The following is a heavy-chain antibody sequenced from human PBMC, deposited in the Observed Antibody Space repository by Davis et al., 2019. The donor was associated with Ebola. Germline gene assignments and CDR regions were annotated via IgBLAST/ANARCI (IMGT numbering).Heavy chain of an antibody. V-gene: IGHV3-48*03. D-gene: IGHD3-9*01. CDR3: AKDAFSLSRYDTEDH. J-gene: IGHJ4*02. CDR2: ISGSATST. CDR1: GFTFYRYE. Sequence: GESLKISCAASGFTFYRYEMNWVRQAPGKGLEWVSYISGSATSTFYADSVKGRFTISRDNARDPLYLQMDSLRVEDTAIYYCAKDAFSLSRYDTEDHWGQGTLVTVSS.